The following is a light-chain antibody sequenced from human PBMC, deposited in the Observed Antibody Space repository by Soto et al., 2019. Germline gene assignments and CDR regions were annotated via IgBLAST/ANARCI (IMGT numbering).Light chain of an antibody. Sequence: QSALTQPPSASGSPGQSVTISCTGTSSDVGCYNYVSWYQQHPGKAPKLMIYEVSKRPSGVPDRFSGSKSGNTASLTVSGLQAEDEADYYCSSYAGSNKYVVFGGGTKRTVL. J-gene: IGLJ2*01. CDR1: SSDVGCYNY. CDR2: EVS. CDR3: SSYAGSNKYVV. V-gene: IGLV2-8*01.